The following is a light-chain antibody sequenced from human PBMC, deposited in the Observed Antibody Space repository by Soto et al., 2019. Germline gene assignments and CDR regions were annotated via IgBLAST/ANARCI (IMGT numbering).Light chain of an antibody. CDR3: QQYVSAPIT. CDR1: QSVSSSY. CDR2: GAS. Sequence: ETVLTQSPGTLSLSPGERATLSCRASQSVSSSYLAWYQQKPGQAPRLLIYGASSRATGIPDRFSGSGSGTDFTLTISRLEPEDFAVYYCQQYVSAPITFGQGTRLEI. J-gene: IGKJ5*01. V-gene: IGKV3-20*01.